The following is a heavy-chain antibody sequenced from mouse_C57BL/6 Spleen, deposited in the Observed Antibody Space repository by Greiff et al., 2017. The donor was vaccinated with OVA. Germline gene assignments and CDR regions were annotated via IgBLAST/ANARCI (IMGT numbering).Heavy chain of an antibody. CDR1: GYTFTDYY. V-gene: IGHV1-26*01. J-gene: IGHJ4*01. D-gene: IGHD2-10*02. Sequence: EVQLQQSGPELVKPGASVKISCKASGYTFTDYYMNWVKQSHGKSLEWIGDINPNNGGTSYNQKFKGKATLTVDKSSSTAYMELRRLTSEDSAVYYCARGVYGNDAMDYWGQGTSVTVSS. CDR3: ARGVYGNDAMDY. CDR2: INPNNGGT.